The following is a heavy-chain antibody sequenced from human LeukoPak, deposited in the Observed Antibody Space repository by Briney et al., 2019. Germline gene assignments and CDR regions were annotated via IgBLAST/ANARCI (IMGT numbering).Heavy chain of an antibody. CDR2: FYPGGST. CDR1: GFTDSSNY. D-gene: IGHD5-24*01. Sequence: GGSLRLSCAAFGFTDSSNYMSWVRQAPGKGLEWVSVFYPGGSTYYADSVKGRFTISRDNSKNTLYLQMNSLRAEDTAVYYCARCDDGYNYWGHWGQGILVTVSS. V-gene: IGHV3-53*01. J-gene: IGHJ4*02. CDR3: ARCDDGYNYWGH.